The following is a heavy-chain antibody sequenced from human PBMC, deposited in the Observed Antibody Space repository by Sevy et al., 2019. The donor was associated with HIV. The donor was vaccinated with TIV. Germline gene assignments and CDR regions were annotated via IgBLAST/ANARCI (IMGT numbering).Heavy chain of an antibody. D-gene: IGHD2-15*01. Sequence: GGSLRLSCAASGFTFSSYGMHWVRQAPGKGLEWVAVIWYDGSNKYYADSVKGRFTISRDNSKNTLYLQMNSLRAEDXXVYYCARDRMGYCSGGSCPYYFDYWGQGTLVTVSS. CDR1: GFTFSSYG. CDR3: ARDRMGYCSGGSCPYYFDY. CDR2: IWYDGSNK. V-gene: IGHV3-33*01. J-gene: IGHJ4*02.